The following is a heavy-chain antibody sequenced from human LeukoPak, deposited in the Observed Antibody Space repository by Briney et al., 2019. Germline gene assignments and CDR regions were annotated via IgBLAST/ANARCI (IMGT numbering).Heavy chain of an antibody. Sequence: SETLSLTCTVSGVSISGNYWSWIRQPPGKGLEWIGYIYYSGSTNYNPSLKSRVTISVDTSKNQFSLKLSSVTAADTAVYYCARVGRSGGVYYYYYMDVWGKGTTVTISS. J-gene: IGHJ6*03. V-gene: IGHV4-59*01. CDR3: ARVGRSGGVYYYYYMDV. D-gene: IGHD2-15*01. CDR2: IYYSGST. CDR1: GVSISGNY.